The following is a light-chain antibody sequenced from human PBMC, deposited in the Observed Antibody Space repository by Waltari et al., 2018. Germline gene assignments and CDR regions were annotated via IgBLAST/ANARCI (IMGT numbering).Light chain of an antibody. CDR2: DVS. J-gene: IGLJ2*01. V-gene: IGLV2-8*01. CDR3: SSYAGSNNLV. Sequence: QSALTQPPSASGSPGQSVTISCTGTSSDVGGYNYVSWYQQHPGKAPNLMIYDVSKRPSGVPDRFSVSKSGNTASLTVSGLQAEDEADYYCSSYAGSNNLVFGGGTKLTVL. CDR1: SSDVGGYNY.